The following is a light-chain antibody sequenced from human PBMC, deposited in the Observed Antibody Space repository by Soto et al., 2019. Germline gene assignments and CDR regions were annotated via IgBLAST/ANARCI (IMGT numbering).Light chain of an antibody. V-gene: IGLV2-8*01. CDR3: SPYAGSNNFVV. J-gene: IGLJ1*01. CDR2: EVS. Sequence: QSVLTQPPSASGSPGQSVTISCTGTSSDVGGYNYVSWYQQHPGKAPKLMIYEVSKRPSGVPDRFSGSKSGNTASLTVSGFQAEDEADYYCSPYAGSNNFVVFGTGTKVTVL. CDR1: SSDVGGYNY.